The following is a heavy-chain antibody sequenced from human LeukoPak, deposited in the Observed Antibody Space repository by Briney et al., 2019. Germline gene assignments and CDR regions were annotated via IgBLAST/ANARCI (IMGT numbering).Heavy chain of an antibody. Sequence: GGSLRLSCAAAGFTFSSYNMNWVRQAPGKGLEWVSYISTSGSGIYYADSVKGRFTIARDNAGNSLYLQMNSLRAEDTAVYYCARIHIRDDAVDIWGQGTRVTVSS. J-gene: IGHJ3*02. CDR3: ARIHIRDDAVDI. V-gene: IGHV3-48*04. D-gene: IGHD1-14*01. CDR2: ISTSGSGI. CDR1: GFTFSSYN.